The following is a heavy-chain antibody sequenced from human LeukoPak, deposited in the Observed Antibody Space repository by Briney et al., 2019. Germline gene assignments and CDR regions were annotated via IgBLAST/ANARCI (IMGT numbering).Heavy chain of an antibody. D-gene: IGHD3-10*01. Sequence: GASVKVSCKASGGTFSSYAISWVRQAPGQGLEWMGGIIPIFGTANYAQKFQGRVTITADKSTSTAYMELSSLRSEDTAVYYCARVSRGYGSGSYYTRPFDYWGQGTLVTVSS. J-gene: IGHJ4*02. CDR2: IIPIFGTA. CDR3: ARVSRGYGSGSYYTRPFDY. V-gene: IGHV1-69*06. CDR1: GGTFSSYA.